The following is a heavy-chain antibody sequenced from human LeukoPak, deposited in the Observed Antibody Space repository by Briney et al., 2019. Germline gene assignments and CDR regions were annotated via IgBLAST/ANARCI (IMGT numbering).Heavy chain of an antibody. CDR2: IYYSGST. V-gene: IGHV4-38-2*01. Sequence: LRLSCAASGFTFSDYYVTWIRQAPGKGLEWIGSIYYSGSTYYNLSLKSRVTISLDTSKNQFSLKLTSVTAADTAVYYCARGGVIVNLQHWGQGTLVTVSS. CDR3: ARGGVIVNLQH. D-gene: IGHD3-16*02. CDR1: GFTFSDYY. J-gene: IGHJ1*01.